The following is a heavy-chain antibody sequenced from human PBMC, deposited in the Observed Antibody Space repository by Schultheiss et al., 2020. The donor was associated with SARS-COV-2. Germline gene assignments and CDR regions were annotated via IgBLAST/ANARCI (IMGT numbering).Heavy chain of an antibody. Sequence: GGSLRLSCAASGFTFDDYTMHWVRQAPGKGLEWVSLISWDGGSTYYADSVMGRFTISRDNAKKSLYLQMNSLRAEDTAVYYCARDAVLKTYYYDSSGFDYWGQGTLVTVSS. CDR2: ISWDGGST. CDR3: ARDAVLKTYYYDSSGFDY. CDR1: GFTFDDYT. D-gene: IGHD3-22*01. V-gene: IGHV3-43*01. J-gene: IGHJ4*02.